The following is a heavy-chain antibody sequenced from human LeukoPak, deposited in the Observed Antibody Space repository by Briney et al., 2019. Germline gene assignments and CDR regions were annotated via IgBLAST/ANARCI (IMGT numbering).Heavy chain of an antibody. D-gene: IGHD6-19*01. Sequence: PSETLSLTCTVSGGSISSYYWSWIRQPPGKGLEWIGYIYYSGSTNYNPSLKSRVTISVDTSKNQFSLKLSSVTAADTAVYYCARVRVYSSGWYTGEYYFDYWGQGTLVTVSS. J-gene: IGHJ4*02. CDR3: ARVRVYSSGWYTGEYYFDY. CDR2: IYYSGST. CDR1: GGSISSYY. V-gene: IGHV4-59*01.